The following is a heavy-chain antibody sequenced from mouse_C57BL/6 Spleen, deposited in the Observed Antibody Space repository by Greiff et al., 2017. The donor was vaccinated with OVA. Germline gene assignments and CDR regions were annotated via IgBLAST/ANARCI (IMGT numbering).Heavy chain of an antibody. CDR2: IPPNSGST. CDR3: AREGATVVASRYFDV. Sequence: QVQLQQPGAELVKPGASVKLSCKASGYTFTSYWMHWVKQRPGQGLEWIGMIPPNSGSTNYNEKFKSKATLTVDKSSSTAYMQLSSLTSEDSAVYYCAREGATVVASRYFDVWGTGTTVTVSS. J-gene: IGHJ1*03. CDR1: GYTFTSYW. V-gene: IGHV1-64*01. D-gene: IGHD1-1*01.